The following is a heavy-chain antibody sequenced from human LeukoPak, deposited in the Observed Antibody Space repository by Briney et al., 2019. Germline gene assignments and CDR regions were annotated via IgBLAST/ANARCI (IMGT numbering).Heavy chain of an antibody. CDR2: IYYTGDT. V-gene: IGHV4-39*07. Sequence: PSETLSLTCTVSGDSVTNTRYYWGWIRQPPGKGLEWIGTIYYTGDTYYNPSLKSRVTISVDTSNDQFSLELTSATAADTAVYYCARESSVTATYWGQGTLVIVSA. CDR3: ARESSVTATY. J-gene: IGHJ4*02. D-gene: IGHD2-15*01. CDR1: GDSVTNTRYY.